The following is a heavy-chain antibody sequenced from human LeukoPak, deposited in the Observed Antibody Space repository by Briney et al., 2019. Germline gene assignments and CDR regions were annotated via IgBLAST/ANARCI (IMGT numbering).Heavy chain of an antibody. J-gene: IGHJ3*02. CDR2: INPSSGGT. V-gene: IGHV1-46*01. CDR3: ARDPSYCGGDCYAFDS. Sequence: SAKVSYKASGYTFINYYLHWVRQAPGQGLEWMGIINPSSGGTSYAQKFQGRVTMTRATSTSTVYMELSSLRPEDTAVYYCARDPSYCGGDCYAFDSWGQGPMVTVSS. D-gene: IGHD2-21*02. CDR1: GYTFINYY.